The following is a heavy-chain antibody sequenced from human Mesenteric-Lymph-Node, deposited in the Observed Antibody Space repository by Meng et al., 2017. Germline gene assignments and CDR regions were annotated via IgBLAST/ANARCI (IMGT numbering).Heavy chain of an antibody. V-gene: IGHV4-34*01. CDR2: INHSGST. CDR1: GGSFSGYY. J-gene: IGHJ5*02. D-gene: IGHD1-14*01. CDR3: ARAEYYNWFDP. Sequence: VQLQKWGGGLLKPSGTLSRTCAVCGGSFSGYYWSWIRQTPGKGLEWIGEINHSGSTNYNPSLKSRVTISIDTSKNQFSLKLSSVTAADTAVYYCARAEYYNWFDPWGQGTLVTVSS.